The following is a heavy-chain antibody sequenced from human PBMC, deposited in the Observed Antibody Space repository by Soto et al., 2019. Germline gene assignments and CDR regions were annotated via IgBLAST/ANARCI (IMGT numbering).Heavy chain of an antibody. CDR3: ARAVLRFLEWSWFDP. CDR1: GGTFSSYA. V-gene: IGHV1-69*13. Sequence: GASVKVSCKASGGTFSSYAISWVRQAPGQGLEWMGGIIPIFGTANYAQKFQGRVTITADESTSTAYMELSSLRSEDTAVYYCARAVLRFLEWSWFDPWGQGTLVTVSS. CDR2: IIPIFGTA. D-gene: IGHD3-3*01. J-gene: IGHJ5*02.